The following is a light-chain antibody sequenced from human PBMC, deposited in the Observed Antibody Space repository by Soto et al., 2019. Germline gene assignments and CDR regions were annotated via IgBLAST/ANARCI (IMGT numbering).Light chain of an antibody. J-gene: IGKJ4*01. CDR2: WAS. V-gene: IGKV4-1*01. CDR3: QQYYTPPLT. CDR1: QSILFSSNNKNY. Sequence: DILMTQSPDSLAVSLGERATINCKSSQSILFSSNNKNYLAWYQQKPGQPPKLLIYWASTRESGVPDRFSGSGSGTDFTLTISSLQAEDVALYYCQQYYTPPLTFGGGTKVDIK.